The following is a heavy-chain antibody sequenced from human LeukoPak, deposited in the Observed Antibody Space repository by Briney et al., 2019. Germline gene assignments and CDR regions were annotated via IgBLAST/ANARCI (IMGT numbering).Heavy chain of an antibody. V-gene: IGHV1-24*01. D-gene: IGHD3-22*01. Sequence: ASVEVSCKVSGYTLTELSMHWVRQAPGKGLEWMGGFDPEDGETIYAQKFQGRVTMTEDTSTDTAYMELSSLRSEDTAVYYCATIGTNYYDSSDIDYWGQGTLVTVSS. CDR1: GYTLTELS. J-gene: IGHJ4*02. CDR3: ATIGTNYYDSSDIDY. CDR2: FDPEDGET.